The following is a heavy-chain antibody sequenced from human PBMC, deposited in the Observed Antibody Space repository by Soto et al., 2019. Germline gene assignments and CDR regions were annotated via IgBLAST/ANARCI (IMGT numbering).Heavy chain of an antibody. V-gene: IGHV3-9*01. J-gene: IGHJ4*02. CDR2: ITWNSRVL. D-gene: IGHD3-3*01. CDR3: AKVRYDFWSPYYFDS. CDR1: GLNFDDFA. Sequence: PGGSLRLSCVGTGLNFDDFAMHWVRQAPGKGLEWVSGITWNSRVLAYADSVKGRFTISRDNARNSLYLQMDSLRDEDTALYYCAKVRYDFWSPYYFDSWGQGTLVTVSS.